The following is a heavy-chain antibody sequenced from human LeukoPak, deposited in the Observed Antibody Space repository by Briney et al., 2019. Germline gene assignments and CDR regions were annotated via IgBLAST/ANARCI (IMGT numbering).Heavy chain of an antibody. V-gene: IGHV4-30-4*01. CDR3: ARGHYYDSSGYYYPSYYFDY. CDR2: IYYSGST. Sequence: SETLSLTCTVSGGSISSGDYYWSWIRQPPGKGLEWIGYIYYSGSTYYNPSLKSRVTISVDTSKNQFSLKLSSVTAADTAVYYCARGHYYDSSGYYYPSYYFDYWGQGTLVIVSS. J-gene: IGHJ4*02. D-gene: IGHD3-22*01. CDR1: GGSISSGDYY.